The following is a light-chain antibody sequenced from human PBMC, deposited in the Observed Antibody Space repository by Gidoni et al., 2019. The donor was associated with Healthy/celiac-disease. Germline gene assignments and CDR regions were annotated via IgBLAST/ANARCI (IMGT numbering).Light chain of an antibody. V-gene: IGLV3-1*01. Sequence: SSELPQPPSVSVSPGQTASITCSGDKLGDNYACWYQQQPGQAPVLIIYQDSKRPSGIPERFSGSNSGNTATLTICGTQAMDEADYYCQSWDSSTAGVFGGGTKLTVL. CDR1: KLGDNY. J-gene: IGLJ2*01. CDR3: QSWDSSTAGV. CDR2: QDS.